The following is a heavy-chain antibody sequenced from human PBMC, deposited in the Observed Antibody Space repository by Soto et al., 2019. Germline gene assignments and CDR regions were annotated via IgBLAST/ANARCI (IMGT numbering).Heavy chain of an antibody. Sequence: GSLRLSCTVSGFAFNNYGINWVRQAPGKGLEWVSSISKSDYTYYSDSVKGRFTTSRDNAKNSVSLQMNTLRVEDTAVYYCAREDSIIIPAVSDFWGQGTLVTVSS. CDR1: GFAFNNYG. D-gene: IGHD2-2*01. J-gene: IGHJ4*02. CDR2: ISKSDYT. V-gene: IGHV3-21*01. CDR3: AREDSIIIPAVSDF.